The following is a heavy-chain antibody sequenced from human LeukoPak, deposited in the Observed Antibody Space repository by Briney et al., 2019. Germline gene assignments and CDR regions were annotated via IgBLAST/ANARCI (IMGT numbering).Heavy chain of an antibody. D-gene: IGHD1/OR15-1a*01. CDR3: AKGEQGVDY. CDR2: INFRGGTT. Sequence: GGSLRLSCAASGFTFSNFAMSWVRQARGKVLEWVSSINFRGGTTYYAESVKGRFTISRDNSKSTLYLQMNSLRADDTAVFYCAKGEQGVDYWGRGTLVTVSS. J-gene: IGHJ4*02. V-gene: IGHV3-23*01. CDR1: GFTFSNFA.